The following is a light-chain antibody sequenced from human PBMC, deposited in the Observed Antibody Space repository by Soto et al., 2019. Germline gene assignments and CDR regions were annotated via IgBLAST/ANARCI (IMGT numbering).Light chain of an antibody. V-gene: IGKV3-20*01. Sequence: EIVFTQSPGTLAFSPGERATLSYRASQSVGSSYLAWYQQKPGQAPRLLIYGASTRATGIPVRFSGSGSGTDFTLTINGLEPEDFAVYYCQHYENTPPSVTFGPGTKVDIK. J-gene: IGKJ3*01. CDR2: GAS. CDR3: QHYENTPPSVT. CDR1: QSVGSSY.